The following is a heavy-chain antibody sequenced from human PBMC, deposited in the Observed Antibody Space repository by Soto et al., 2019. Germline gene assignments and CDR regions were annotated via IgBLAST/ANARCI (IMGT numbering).Heavy chain of an antibody. CDR1: GGSISSSSYY. D-gene: IGHD3-10*01. CDR2: IYYSGST. V-gene: IGHV4-39*01. J-gene: IGHJ4*02. Sequence: PSETLSLTCTVSGGSISSSSYYWGWIRQPPGKGLEWIGSIYYSGSTYYNPSLKSRVTISVDTSKNQFSLKLSSVTAADTAVYYCESIRRGELLFLVLDYWGQGTLVTVSS. CDR3: ESIRRGELLFLVLDY.